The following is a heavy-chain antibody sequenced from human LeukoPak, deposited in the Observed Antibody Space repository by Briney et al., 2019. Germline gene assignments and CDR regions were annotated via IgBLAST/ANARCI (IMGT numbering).Heavy chain of an antibody. CDR2: IYHSGNT. Sequence: SQTLSLTCTVSGGSISSGGYYWSWIRQHPGKGLEWIGYIYHSGNTYYNPSLKSRISISVDTSKNQFSLKLSSVTAADTAVYYCAREGSDGNYAFGYWGQGTLVTVSS. CDR1: GGSISSGGYY. V-gene: IGHV4-31*03. J-gene: IGHJ4*02. D-gene: IGHD4-17*01. CDR3: AREGSDGNYAFGY.